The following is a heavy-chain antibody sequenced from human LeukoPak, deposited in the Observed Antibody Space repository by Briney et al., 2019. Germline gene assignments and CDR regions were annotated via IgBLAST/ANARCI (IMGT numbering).Heavy chain of an antibody. J-gene: IGHJ4*02. V-gene: IGHV3-9*01. CDR3: AKDGVGEAGFDY. CDR1: GFTFDDYA. Sequence: GGSLRLSCAASGFTFDDYAMHWVRQAPGKGLEWVSGISWNSGSIGYADSVKGRFTISRDNAKNTLYLQMNSLRAEDTAVYYCAKDGVGEAGFDYWGQGTLVTVSS. CDR2: ISWNSGSI. D-gene: IGHD3-10*01.